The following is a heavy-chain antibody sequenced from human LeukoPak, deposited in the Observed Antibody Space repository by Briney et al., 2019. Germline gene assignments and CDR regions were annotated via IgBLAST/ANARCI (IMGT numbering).Heavy chain of an antibody. Sequence: GGSLRLSCAASGFTFNSYAMNWVRQAPGKGLEWVAFIRYDGSNKYYADSVKGRFTISRDNSKNTLYLQMNSLRAEDTAVYYCAKSGSSSWNYWGQGTLVTVSS. V-gene: IGHV3-30*02. J-gene: IGHJ4*02. CDR2: IRYDGSNK. D-gene: IGHD6-13*01. CDR3: AKSGSSSWNY. CDR1: GFTFNSYA.